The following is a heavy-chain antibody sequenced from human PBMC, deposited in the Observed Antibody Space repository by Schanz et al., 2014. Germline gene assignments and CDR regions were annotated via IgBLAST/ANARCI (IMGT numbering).Heavy chain of an antibody. CDR1: GGTFNSCT. Sequence: QVQLVQSGAEVKKPGSSVKVSCKASGGTFNSCTINWVRQAPGQGLEWMGRIIPILGIATYAQKFQDKVTITADTSTTTAYMELSGLRSEDTAVYYCARDRLECGAECYSVEVFEIWGQGTLVIVSS. V-gene: IGHV1-69*08. D-gene: IGHD2-21*01. CDR3: ARDRLECGAECYSVEVFEI. J-gene: IGHJ4*02. CDR2: IIPILGIA.